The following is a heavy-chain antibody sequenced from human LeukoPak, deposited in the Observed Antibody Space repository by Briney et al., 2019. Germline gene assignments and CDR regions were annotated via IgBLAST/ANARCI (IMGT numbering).Heavy chain of an antibody. D-gene: IGHD2-15*01. Sequence: PGGSLRLSCAASGLTLSKYGIHWVRRAPGKGLEWLAVVSYDGSNKNYIDSMKGRFIISRDNYNSTVYLQMNSLRAEDTAVYYCATSTAGYCSGRICSPYYFHYGINVWGPGTTVVVSS. V-gene: IGHV3-30*03. CDR2: VSYDGSNK. CDR1: GLTLSKYG. J-gene: IGHJ6*01. CDR3: ATSTAGYCSGRICSPYYFHYGINV.